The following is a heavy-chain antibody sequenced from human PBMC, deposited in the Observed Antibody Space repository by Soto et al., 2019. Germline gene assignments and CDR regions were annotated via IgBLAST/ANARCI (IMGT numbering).Heavy chain of an antibody. J-gene: IGHJ4*02. CDR2: IIPIFGTA. Sequence: QVQLVQSGAEVKKPGSSVKVSCKASGGTFSSYAISWVRQAPGQGLEWMGGIIPIFGTANYAQKFQGRVTITADESTSTAYMELSSLRSDDTAVYYCARVSGRDGYNGVEYWGQGTLVTVSS. V-gene: IGHV1-69*01. CDR1: GGTFSSYA. CDR3: ARVSGRDGYNGVEY. D-gene: IGHD2-8*01.